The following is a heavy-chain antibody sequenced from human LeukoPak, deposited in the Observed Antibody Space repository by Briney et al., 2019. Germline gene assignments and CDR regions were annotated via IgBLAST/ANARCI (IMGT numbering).Heavy chain of an antibody. V-gene: IGHV1-46*01. J-gene: IGHJ3*02. CDR2: INPSGGST. D-gene: IGHD5-24*01. CDR3: ARDLSTSRDGYNSLAFDI. CDR1: GYTFTSYG. Sequence: ASVKVSCKASGYTFTSYGISWVRQAPGQGLEWMGIINPSGGSTSYAQKFQGRVTMTRDTSTSTVYMELSSLRSEDTAVYYCARDLSTSRDGYNSLAFDIWGQGTMVTVSS.